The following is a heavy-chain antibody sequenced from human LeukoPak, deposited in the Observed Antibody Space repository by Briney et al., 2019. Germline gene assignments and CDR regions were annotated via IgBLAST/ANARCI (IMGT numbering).Heavy chain of an antibody. Sequence: SETLSLTCTVSGASGSRNWWSWVRQPPGKGLEWIGRMYTSVTPNYNPSLKSRVTMSVDTSKNQFSPKTSSVTAADTAAYYSARGPPAPRRYYYSMDVWGKGTTVTVSS. CDR3: ARGPPAPRRYYYSMDV. J-gene: IGHJ6*03. V-gene: IGHV4-4*07. D-gene: IGHD3-10*01. CDR2: MYTSVTP. CDR1: GASGSRNW.